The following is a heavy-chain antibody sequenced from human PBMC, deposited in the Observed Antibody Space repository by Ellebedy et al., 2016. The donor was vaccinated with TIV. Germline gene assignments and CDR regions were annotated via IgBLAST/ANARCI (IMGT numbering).Heavy chain of an antibody. J-gene: IGHJ6*02. CDR2: ISYDGSSK. D-gene: IGHD3-10*01. Sequence: GESLKISCAASGFTFSNYALHWVRQAPGKGLEWVTVISYDGSSKYYADSVKGRFTVSRDNSKSTLYLQMSSLRPEDTAVYYCARADHPYYASGTYYYDALDVWGQGTTVTVSS. CDR3: ARADHPYYASGTYYYDALDV. CDR1: GFTFSNYA. V-gene: IGHV3-30-3*01.